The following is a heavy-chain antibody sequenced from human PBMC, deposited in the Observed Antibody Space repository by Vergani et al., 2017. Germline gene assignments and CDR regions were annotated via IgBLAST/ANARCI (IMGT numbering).Heavy chain of an antibody. Sequence: QVQLVESGGGVVQPGRSLRLSCAASGFAFNNYAMHWVRQAPGKGLEWVAVISYDGNNKYYAHSVKGRFTISRDSSKNTLYLQMNSLRAEDTAIYYCARDQLAMDVWCKGTTVTVSS. CDR2: ISYDGNNK. J-gene: IGHJ6*04. CDR3: ARDQLAMDV. CDR1: GFAFNNYA. D-gene: IGHD2-2*01. V-gene: IGHV3-30-3*01.